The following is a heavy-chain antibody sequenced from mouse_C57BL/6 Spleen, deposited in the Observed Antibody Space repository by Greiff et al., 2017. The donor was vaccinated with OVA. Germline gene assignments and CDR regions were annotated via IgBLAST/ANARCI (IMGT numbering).Heavy chain of an antibody. CDR2: IYPGDGDT. D-gene: IGHD1-1*01. CDR1: GYAFSSSW. V-gene: IGHV1-82*01. Sequence: VQGVESGPELVKPGASVKISCKASGYAFSSSWMNWVKQRPGKGLEWIGRIYPGDGDTNYNGKFKGKATLTADKSSSTAYLQLSSLTSEDSAVYFCAIRDYFDYWGQGTTLTVSS. CDR3: AIRDYFDY. J-gene: IGHJ2*01.